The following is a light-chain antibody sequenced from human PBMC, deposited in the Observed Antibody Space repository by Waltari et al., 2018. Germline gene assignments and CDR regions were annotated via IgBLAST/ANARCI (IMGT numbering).Light chain of an antibody. V-gene: IGKV3-11*01. CDR2: DGS. CDR3: QQRRNWPLT. CDR1: QIVGTS. Sequence: SSRARQIVGTSLAWYQQRPCQSPRLLIFDGSYRATGIPARFRGSGSETDFTLTISSLQPEDFAVYYCQQRRNWPLTFGGGTRVQI. J-gene: IGKJ4*01.